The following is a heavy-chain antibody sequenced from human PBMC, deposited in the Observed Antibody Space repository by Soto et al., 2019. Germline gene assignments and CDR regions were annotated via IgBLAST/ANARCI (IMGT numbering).Heavy chain of an antibody. J-gene: IGHJ4*02. V-gene: IGHV4-4*02. CDR2: IYRTGST. Sequence: SGTLSLTCAVSGGSFTSNNWWTWVRQPPGQGLEWIGEIYRTGSTNYNPSLKSRVTISLDKSENQFSLKVTSLTAADTAVYYCASRDPGTSVDYWGQGTLVTVSS. CDR1: GGSFTSNNW. D-gene: IGHD1-7*01. CDR3: ASRDPGTSVDY.